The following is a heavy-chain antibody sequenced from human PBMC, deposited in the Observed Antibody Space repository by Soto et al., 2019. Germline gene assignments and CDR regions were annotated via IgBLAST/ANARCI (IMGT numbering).Heavy chain of an antibody. V-gene: IGHV1-18*01. CDR2: ISAYNGNA. D-gene: IGHD2-15*01. Sequence: ASVNVSCKASGYTFTIYGISWVLQAPGQGLERMGWISAYNGNANYAQKLQGRVTMTTDTSTSTAYMELRSLRSDDTAVYYCARDVYRYCSGGSCSDAFDSWGHGTMVTVSS. CDR1: GYTFTIYG. CDR3: ARDVYRYCSGGSCSDAFDS. J-gene: IGHJ3*02.